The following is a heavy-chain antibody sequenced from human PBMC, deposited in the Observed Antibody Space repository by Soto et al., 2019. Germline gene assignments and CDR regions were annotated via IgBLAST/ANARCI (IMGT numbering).Heavy chain of an antibody. CDR1: GYTLTELS. Sequence: ASVKVSCKVSGYTLTELSMHWVRQAPGKGLEWMGIINPSGGSTSYAQKFQGRVTMTRDTSTSTVYMELSSLRSEDTAVYYCARHSNPGDRYNWFDPWGQGTLVTVSS. CDR3: ARHSNPGDRYNWFDP. J-gene: IGHJ5*02. V-gene: IGHV1-46*01. CDR2: INPSGGST. D-gene: IGHD2-21*02.